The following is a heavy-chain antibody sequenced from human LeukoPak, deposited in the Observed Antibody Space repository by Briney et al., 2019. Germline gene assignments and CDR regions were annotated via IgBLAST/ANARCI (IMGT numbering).Heavy chain of an antibody. Sequence: GGSLRLSCAASGFTFSSYGMHWVRQAPGKGLEWVAIMWYDGSNKYYTDSVKGRFTISRDNSKNTLYLQMNSLRAEDTAVYYCARDTPHDYGGNSYAFDIWGQGTMVTVSS. CDR3: ARDTPHDYGGNSYAFDI. V-gene: IGHV3-33*08. CDR1: GFTFSSYG. J-gene: IGHJ3*02. CDR2: MWYDGSNK. D-gene: IGHD4-23*01.